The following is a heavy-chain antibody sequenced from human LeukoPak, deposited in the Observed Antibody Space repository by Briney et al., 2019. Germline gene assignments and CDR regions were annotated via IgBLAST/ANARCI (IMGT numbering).Heavy chain of an antibody. CDR1: GFTVSSNY. J-gene: IGHJ6*02. CDR2: IYSGGST. V-gene: IGHV3-53*01. CDR3: ARGPTMYGMDV. Sequence: GGSLRLSCAASGFTVSSNYLSWVRQAPGKGLEWVSVIYSGGSTYYADSVKGRLTISRDNSKNTMYLQMNSLRAEDTAIYYCARGPTMYGMDVWGQGTTVTVSS.